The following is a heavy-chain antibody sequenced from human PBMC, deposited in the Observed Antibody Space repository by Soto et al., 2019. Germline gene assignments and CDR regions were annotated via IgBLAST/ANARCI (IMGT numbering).Heavy chain of an antibody. V-gene: IGHV3-7*01. Sequence: PVGSLRLSCAASGFTFSGYSMSWVRQAPGKGLEWVANIKQDGSEKYYVASVKGRFTISRDNAKNSVYLQMNSLRADDTAVYYCARQRGCDYWGQGTLVTVSS. CDR2: IKQDGSEK. CDR3: ARQRGCDY. CDR1: GFTFSGYS. J-gene: IGHJ4*02. D-gene: IGHD1-1*01.